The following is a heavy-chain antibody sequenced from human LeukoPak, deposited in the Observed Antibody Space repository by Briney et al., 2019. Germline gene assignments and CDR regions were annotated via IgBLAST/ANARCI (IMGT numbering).Heavy chain of an antibody. Sequence: PGGSLRLSCAASGFTLSSYAMSWVRQAPGKGLEWVSAISGSGGSTYYADSVKGRFTISRDNSKNTLYLQMNSLRAEDTAVYYCAATRTYYYDSSGSTYNWFDPWGQGTLVTVSS. J-gene: IGHJ5*02. D-gene: IGHD3-22*01. V-gene: IGHV3-23*01. CDR3: AATRTYYYDSSGSTYNWFDP. CDR1: GFTLSSYA. CDR2: ISGSGGST.